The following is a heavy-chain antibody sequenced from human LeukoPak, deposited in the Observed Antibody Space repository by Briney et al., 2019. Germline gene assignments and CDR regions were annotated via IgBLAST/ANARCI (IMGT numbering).Heavy chain of an antibody. CDR3: ARDYGGNAANLDWDAFDI. V-gene: IGHV1-69*05. CDR1: GGTFSSYA. D-gene: IGHD4-23*01. J-gene: IGHJ3*02. CDR2: IIPIFGTA. Sequence: SVKVSCKASGGTFSSYAISWVRQAPGQGLEWMGRIIPIFGTANYAQKFQGRVTITTDESTSTAYMELSSLRSEDTAVYYCARDYGGNAANLDWDAFDIWGQGTMVTVSS.